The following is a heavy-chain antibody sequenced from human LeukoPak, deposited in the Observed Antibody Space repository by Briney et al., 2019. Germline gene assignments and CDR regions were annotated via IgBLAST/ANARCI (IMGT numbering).Heavy chain of an antibody. CDR1: GYTFTDYY. Sequence: GASVNVSCKASGYTFTDYYIHWMRHAPGQGIERKGRINPNDGDTNYAQKFQGRVTMTRDTSISTAHMEVGRLRSDDTAVYYCARANFLYCSSTACLFDYWGQGTLVTVSS. CDR2: INPNDGDT. J-gene: IGHJ4*02. CDR3: ARANFLYCSSTACLFDY. D-gene: IGHD2-2*01. V-gene: IGHV1-2*02.